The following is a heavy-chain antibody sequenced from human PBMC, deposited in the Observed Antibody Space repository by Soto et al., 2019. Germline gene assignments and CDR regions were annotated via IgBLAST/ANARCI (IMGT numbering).Heavy chain of an antibody. D-gene: IGHD1-26*01. J-gene: IGHJ1*01. Sequence: QVQLVESGGRLVKPGGSLRLSCATSGFTFSHYYMTWIRQAPGKGLEWVGYISESGETIYYSDSVKGRFTISRDNAKKSLHLQMTSLRAEDAAVYYCARDPVGTPQYWGQGTLVTVS. CDR3: ARDPVGTPQY. V-gene: IGHV3-11*01. CDR2: ISESGETI. CDR1: GFTFSHYY.